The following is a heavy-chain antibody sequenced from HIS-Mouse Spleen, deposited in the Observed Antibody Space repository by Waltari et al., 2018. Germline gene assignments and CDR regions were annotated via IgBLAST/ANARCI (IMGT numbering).Heavy chain of an antibody. CDR2: TEPRCGST. J-gene: IGHJ3*02. V-gene: IGHV1-46*03. CDR1: GYTFTSYY. Sequence: QVQLVQSGAEVKKPGASVKVSCKASGYTFTSYYMHWVRQAPGQGLEWMGITEPRCGSTSYAQKFQGRVTMTRDTSTSTVYMELSSLRSEDTAVYYCARGSGYSSSWDAFDIWGQGTMVTVSS. D-gene: IGHD6-13*01. CDR3: ARGSGYSSSWDAFDI.